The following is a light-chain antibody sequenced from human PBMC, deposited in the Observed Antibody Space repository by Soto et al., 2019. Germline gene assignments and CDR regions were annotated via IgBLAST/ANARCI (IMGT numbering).Light chain of an antibody. CDR3: QQYTGSPWT. V-gene: IGKV3-20*01. CDR2: GAS. J-gene: IGKJ1*01. Sequence: IVLTQSPGTLSLSPGETATLSCRASQSVTTQLAWYQHKPGQAPRLLIYGASTRATGIPARFSGGGSGTDFTLTISRLEPEDFAVYYCQQYTGSPWTFGQGTKVDIK. CDR1: QSVTTQ.